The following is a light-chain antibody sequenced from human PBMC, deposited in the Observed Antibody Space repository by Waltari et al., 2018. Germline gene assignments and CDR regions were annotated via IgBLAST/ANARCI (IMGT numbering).Light chain of an antibody. V-gene: IGLV3-25*03. Sequence: SYELTQPPSVSVSPGQTAAITGSGDALPKQYAYWYQQKPGQPPVLLIYTDTDRPSGLPERFSGSTSGTTVTLTISGVQAEDEADYYCQSTDRSDRWVFGGGTKLTVL. CDR3: QSTDRSDRWV. CDR1: ALPKQY. CDR2: TDT. J-gene: IGLJ3*02.